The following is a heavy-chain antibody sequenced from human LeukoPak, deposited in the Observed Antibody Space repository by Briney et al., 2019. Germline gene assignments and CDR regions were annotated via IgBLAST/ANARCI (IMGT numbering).Heavy chain of an antibody. J-gene: IGHJ4*02. CDR2: MNPNSGNT. V-gene: IGHV1-8*01. CDR3: ARGRAAAYSIDY. Sequence: GASVKVSCKASGYTFTSYDINWVRQAPGQGLEWMGWMNPNSGNTGYAQKFQGRVTMTRNTSISTAYMELSSLRSEDTAVYYCARGRAAAYSIDYWGQGTLVTVSS. CDR1: GYTFTSYD. D-gene: IGHD6-13*01.